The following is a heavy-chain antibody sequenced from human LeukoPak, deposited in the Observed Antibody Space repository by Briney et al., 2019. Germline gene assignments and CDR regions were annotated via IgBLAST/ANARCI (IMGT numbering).Heavy chain of an antibody. Sequence: SETLSLTCAVYGGSFSGYHWSWIRQPPGKGLEWIGEINHSGSTNYNPSLKSRVTISVDTSKNQFSLKLSSVTAADTAVYYCARVTQTESGWYRHYFDYWGQGTLVTVSS. CDR2: INHSGST. D-gene: IGHD6-19*01. CDR3: ARVTQTESGWYRHYFDY. V-gene: IGHV4-34*01. J-gene: IGHJ4*02. CDR1: GGSFSGYH.